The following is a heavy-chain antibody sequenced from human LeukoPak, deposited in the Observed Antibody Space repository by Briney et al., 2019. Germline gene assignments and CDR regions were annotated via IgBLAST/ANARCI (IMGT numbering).Heavy chain of an antibody. CDR2: IYSGGST. CDR1: GFTVSSNY. D-gene: IGHD6-19*01. J-gene: IGHJ4*02. CDR3: ARWKTWLAYSDY. V-gene: IGHV3-53*01. Sequence: GESLRLSCAASGFTVSSNYMSWVRQAPGKGLEWVSVIYSGGSTYYADSVKGRFTISRDNSKNTLYLQMNSLRAEDTAVYYCARWKTWLAYSDYWGQGTLVTVSS.